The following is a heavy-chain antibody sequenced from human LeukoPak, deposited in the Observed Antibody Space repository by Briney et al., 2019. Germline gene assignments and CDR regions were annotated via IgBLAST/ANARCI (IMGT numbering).Heavy chain of an antibody. J-gene: IGHJ5*02. Sequence: SETLSLTCAVSGGSISSYYWSWIRQPPGKGLEWIGYIYYSGSTNYNPSLKSRVTISVDTSKNQFSLKLSSVTAADTAVYYCARDVSAAGDNWFDPWGQGTLVTVSS. D-gene: IGHD6-13*01. CDR3: ARDVSAAGDNWFDP. CDR1: GGSISSYY. CDR2: IYYSGST. V-gene: IGHV4-59*01.